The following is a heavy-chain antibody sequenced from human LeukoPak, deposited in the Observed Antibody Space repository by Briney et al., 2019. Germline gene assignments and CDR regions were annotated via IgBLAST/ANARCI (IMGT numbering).Heavy chain of an antibody. Sequence: PGRSLRLSCTASGFTLGDYAMSWVRQAPGKGLEWVGFIRSKAYGGTTEYAASVKGRFTISRDDSKSIAYLQMNSLKTEDTAVYYCTRVDIVATTPDYWGQGTLVTVSS. J-gene: IGHJ4*02. V-gene: IGHV3-49*04. CDR2: IRSKAYGGTT. CDR1: GFTLGDYA. CDR3: TRVDIVATTPDY. D-gene: IGHD5-12*01.